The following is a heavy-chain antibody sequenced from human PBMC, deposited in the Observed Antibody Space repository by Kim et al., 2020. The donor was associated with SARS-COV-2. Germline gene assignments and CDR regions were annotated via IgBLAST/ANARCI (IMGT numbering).Heavy chain of an antibody. D-gene: IGHD1-7*01. V-gene: IGHV3-15*01. J-gene: IGHJ3*02. Sequence: PVKGRFTISRDDSKTTLYLQMNSLKTEDTAVYYCTTDLYDNWNYVAAFDIWGQGTMVTVSS. CDR3: TTDLYDNWNYVAAFDI.